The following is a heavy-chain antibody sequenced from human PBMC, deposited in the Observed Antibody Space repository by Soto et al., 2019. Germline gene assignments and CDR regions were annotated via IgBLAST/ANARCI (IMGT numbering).Heavy chain of an antibody. V-gene: IGHV3-23*01. J-gene: IGHJ4*02. D-gene: IGHD2-2*01. CDR1: GFTLSNYA. CDR3: AKRPASIITFDY. CDR2: ISGNGGST. Sequence: GGSLRLSCAASGFTLSNYAMSWVRQAPGKGLEWVSTISGNGGSTYYADSVKGRFTISRDNSKNMLFLQINSLRDDDSAVYYCAKRPASIITFDYWGQGTPVTVPQ.